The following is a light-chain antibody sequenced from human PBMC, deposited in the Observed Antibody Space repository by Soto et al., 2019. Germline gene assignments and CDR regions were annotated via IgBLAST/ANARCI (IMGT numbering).Light chain of an antibody. CDR2: KVS. V-gene: IGLV2-14*01. CDR1: SSDVGGSKY. J-gene: IGLJ1*01. Sequence: QSALTQPASVSGSPGQSITISCTGTSSDVGGSKYVSWYQQYPGKVPKLLINKVSNRPSGVSNRFSGSKSGNTASLTISGLLAEDEADYFCTSSTSDSLYVFGSGTKATVL. CDR3: TSSTSDSLYV.